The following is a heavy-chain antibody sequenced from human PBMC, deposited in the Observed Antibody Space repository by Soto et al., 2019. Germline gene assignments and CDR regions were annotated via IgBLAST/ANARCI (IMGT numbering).Heavy chain of an antibody. V-gene: IGHV3-33*01. CDR2: IWYDGSNK. CDR1: GFTFSSYG. J-gene: IGHJ5*02. CDR3: AREGDNSGRSNWFDP. D-gene: IGHD3-22*01. Sequence: GGSLRLSCAASGFTFSSYGMHWVRQAPGKGLEWVAVIWYDGSNKYYADSVKGRFTISRDIAKNSLYLQMNSLRAEDTAVYYCAREGDNSGRSNWFDPWAQRTPVPVSS.